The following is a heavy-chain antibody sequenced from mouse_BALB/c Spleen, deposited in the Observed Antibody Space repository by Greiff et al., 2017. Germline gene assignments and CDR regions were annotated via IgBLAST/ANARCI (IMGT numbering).Heavy chain of an antibody. CDR2: IYPGGGYT. Sequence: QVHVKQSGAELVRPGTSVKMSCKAAGYTFTNYWIGWVKQRPGHGLEWIGDIYPGGGYTNYNEKFKGKATLTADTSSSTAYMQLSSLTSEDSAIYYCARTHYDYDPFAYWGQGTLVTVSA. CDR3: ARTHYDYDPFAY. CDR1: GYTFTNYW. V-gene: IGHV1-63*02. J-gene: IGHJ3*01. D-gene: IGHD2-4*01.